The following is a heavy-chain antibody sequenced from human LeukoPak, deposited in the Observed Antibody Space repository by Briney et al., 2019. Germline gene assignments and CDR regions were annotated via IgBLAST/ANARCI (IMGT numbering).Heavy chain of an antibody. V-gene: IGHV4-39*01. J-gene: IGHJ3*02. Sequence: SETLSLTCTVSGGSISSNSHFWGWIRQPPGKGLEWIGYIYYSGNMYFNPSLKSRVTISVDTSKNQFSLKLSSVTAADTAVYYCARQRYCSSTSCSRGAFDIWGQGTMVTVSS. CDR1: GGSISSNSHF. CDR3: ARQRYCSSTSCSRGAFDI. D-gene: IGHD2-2*01. CDR2: IYYSGNM.